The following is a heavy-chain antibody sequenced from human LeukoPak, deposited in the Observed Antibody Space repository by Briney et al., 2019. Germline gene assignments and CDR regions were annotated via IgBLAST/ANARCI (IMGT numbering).Heavy chain of an antibody. CDR2: INHSGST. CDR3: ARGSGDIVAVVAATAAYFDY. J-gene: IGHJ4*02. D-gene: IGHD2-15*01. V-gene: IGHV4-34*01. Sequence: PSETLSLTCAVYGGSFSGYYWSWIRQPPGKGLEWIGEINHSGSTNYNPSLKSRVTISVDTSKDQFSLKLSSVTAADTAVYYCARGSGDIVAVVAATAAYFDYWGQGTLVTVSS. CDR1: GGSFSGYY.